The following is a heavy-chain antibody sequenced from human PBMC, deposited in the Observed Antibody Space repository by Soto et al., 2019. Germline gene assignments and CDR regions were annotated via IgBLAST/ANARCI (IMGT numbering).Heavy chain of an antibody. CDR3: AREGGIAAAGSRNAFDI. V-gene: IGHV4-30-4*01. J-gene: IGHJ3*02. Sequence: PSETLSLTCTVSGGSISSGDYYWSWIRQPPGKGLEWIGYIYYSGSTYYNPSLKSRVTISVDTSKNQFSLKLSSVTAADTAVYYCAREGGIAAAGSRNAFDIWGQGTMVTVSS. D-gene: IGHD6-13*01. CDR1: GGSISSGDYY. CDR2: IYYSGST.